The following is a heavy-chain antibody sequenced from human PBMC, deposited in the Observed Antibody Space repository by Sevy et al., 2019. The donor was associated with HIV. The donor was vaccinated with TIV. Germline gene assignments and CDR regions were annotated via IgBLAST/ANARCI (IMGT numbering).Heavy chain of an antibody. V-gene: IGHV1-18*01. J-gene: IGHJ5*02. CDR2: VTPYNGHK. D-gene: IGHD1-26*01. CDR3: ARCLGGLRPWEYNWFDP. Sequence: ASVKVSCKASGYTFASYGISWVRQAPGQGLEWMGWVTPYNGHKKYAQKLQGRVTMTTDTSTSTAYMELRSLRSDDTDVYYCARCLGGLRPWEYNWFDPWGQGTLVTVSS. CDR1: GYTFASYG.